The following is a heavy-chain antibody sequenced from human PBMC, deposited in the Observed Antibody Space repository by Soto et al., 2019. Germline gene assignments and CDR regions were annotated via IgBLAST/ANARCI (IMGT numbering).Heavy chain of an antibody. J-gene: IGHJ3*02. V-gene: IGHV4-30-4*08. CDR3: ARGPRYGGNSPGAFDI. CDR1: GGSISNDDYY. D-gene: IGHD4-17*01. Sequence: TSETLSLTCTVSGGSISNDDYYWSWLRQHPGKGLEWIGYIYYSGSTYYNPSLKSRVTISVDTSKNQFSLKLSSVTAADTAVYYCARGPRYGGNSPGAFDIWGQGTMVTVSS. CDR2: IYYSGST.